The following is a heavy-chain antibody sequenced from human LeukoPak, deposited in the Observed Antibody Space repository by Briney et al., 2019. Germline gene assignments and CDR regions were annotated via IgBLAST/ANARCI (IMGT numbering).Heavy chain of an antibody. J-gene: IGHJ4*02. V-gene: IGHV3-21*01. D-gene: IGHD6-6*01. Sequence: GGSLRLSCAASGFTFSSYSMNWVRQAPGKGLEWASSISSSSSYIYYADSVKGRFTISRDNAKNSLYLQMNSLRAEDTAVYYCAREGSSSGYFDYWGQGTLVTVSS. CDR1: GFTFSSYS. CDR2: ISSSSSYI. CDR3: AREGSSSGYFDY.